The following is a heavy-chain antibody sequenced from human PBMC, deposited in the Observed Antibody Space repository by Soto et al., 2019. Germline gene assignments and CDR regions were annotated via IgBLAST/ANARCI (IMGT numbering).Heavy chain of an antibody. Sequence: EVQLVESGGGLVQPGGSLRLSCAASGFTFSTSWMHWVRQTPGKGLVWVSHINPDGSITNYADSAKGRFTISRDNAKNPLFLPMNNLRAEDTSVYFCARDIGYGGKWGQGTLVTVSS. D-gene: IGHD3-16*01. CDR2: INPDGSIT. CDR1: GFTFSTSW. J-gene: IGHJ4*02. V-gene: IGHV3-74*01. CDR3: ARDIGYGGK.